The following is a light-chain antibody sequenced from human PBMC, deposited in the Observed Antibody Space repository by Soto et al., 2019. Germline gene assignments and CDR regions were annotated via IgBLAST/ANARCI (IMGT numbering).Light chain of an antibody. CDR2: EAS. CDR3: QQLYTLPFT. J-gene: IGKJ5*01. V-gene: IGKV1-5*02. Sequence: DIPMTQSPSTLSASLGYSVTIICRASQNIRNWLAWYQQKPGKAPNPLIYEASTLQSGVPSRFSGSGSGTEFTLTISGLLPEDFAAYHCQQLYTLPFTFGQGTRLEN. CDR1: QNIRNW.